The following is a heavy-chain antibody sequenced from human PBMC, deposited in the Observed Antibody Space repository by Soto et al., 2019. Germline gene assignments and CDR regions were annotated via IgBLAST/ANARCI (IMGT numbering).Heavy chain of an antibody. J-gene: IGHJ6*01. CDR2: IIPIFDIT. D-gene: IGHD3-22*01. Sequence: SGKGCCKACGGTFRSYSISLVRQAPGQGLEWMGGIIPIFDITNYAQKFQGRVTITADESTSTAYMELSSLGSDDTAVYYCARPDEGGYSSNHHYYYALDVWGQGTTVTVSS. CDR1: GGTFRSYS. V-gene: IGHV1-69*13. CDR3: ARPDEGGYSSNHHYYYALDV.